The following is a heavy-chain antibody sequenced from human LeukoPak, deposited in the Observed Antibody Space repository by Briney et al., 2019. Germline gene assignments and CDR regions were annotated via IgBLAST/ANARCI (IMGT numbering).Heavy chain of an antibody. J-gene: IGHJ3*01. CDR2: IYTSGST. V-gene: IGHV4-61*02. CDR3: ARVSEITAPNAFDF. D-gene: IGHD3-16*01. CDR1: GGSISSGSYY. Sequence: SQTLSLTCTVSGGSISSGSYYWSWIRQPAGKGLEWIGRIYTSGSTNYNPSLKSRVTISVDTSKNQFSLKLSSVTAADTVVYYCARVSEITAPNAFDFWGQGTMVTVSS.